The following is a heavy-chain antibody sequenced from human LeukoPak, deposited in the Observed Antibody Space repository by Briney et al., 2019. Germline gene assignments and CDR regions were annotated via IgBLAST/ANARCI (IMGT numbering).Heavy chain of an antibody. CDR2: FYYGGST. J-gene: IGHJ5*02. V-gene: IGHV4-39*01. CDR3: ASGGEQLWPYEPFSS. Sequence: SETLSLTCTVSGDSISSSSYYWGWIRQPPGKGLEWIGTFYYGGSTYHNPSLKSRVTISVDTPKNQFSLRLSSVTAADTALYYCASGGEQLWPYEPFSSWGQGTLVTVSS. D-gene: IGHD1/OR15-1a*01. CDR1: GDSISSSSYY.